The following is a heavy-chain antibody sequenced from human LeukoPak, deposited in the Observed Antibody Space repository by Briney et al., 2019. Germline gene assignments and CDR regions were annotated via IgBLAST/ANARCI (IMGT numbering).Heavy chain of an antibody. V-gene: IGHV3-30*02. CDR2: IRYDGSNK. J-gene: IGHJ1*01. CDR3: AKDYVGYCSSTSCPAEYFQH. CDR1: GFTFSSYG. Sequence: PGGSLRLSCAASGFTFSSYGMHWVRQAPGKGLEWVAFIRYDGSNKYYADSVKGRFTISRDNPKNTLYLQMNSLRAEDTAVYYCAKDYVGYCSSTSCPAEYFQHWGQGTLVTVSS. D-gene: IGHD2-2*01.